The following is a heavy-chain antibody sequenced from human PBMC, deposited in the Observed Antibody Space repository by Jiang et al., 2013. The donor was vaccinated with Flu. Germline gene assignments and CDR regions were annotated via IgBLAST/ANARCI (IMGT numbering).Heavy chain of an antibody. CDR1: GYTFTGYY. J-gene: IGHJ3*02. CDR3: AREDFWSGPDAFDI. Sequence: EVRRPGAVSEGSCKASGYTFTGYYMHWVRQAPGQGLEWMGIINPSGGSTSYAQKFQGRVTMTRDTSTSTVYMELSSLRSEDTAVYYCAREDFWSGPDAFDIWGQGTMVTVSS. D-gene: IGHD3-3*01. CDR2: INPSGGST. V-gene: IGHV1-46*01.